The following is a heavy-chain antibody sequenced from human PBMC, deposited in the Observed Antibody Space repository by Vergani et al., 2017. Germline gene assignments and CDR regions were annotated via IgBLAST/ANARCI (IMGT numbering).Heavy chain of an antibody. J-gene: IGHJ3*02. V-gene: IGHV3-21*01. CDR1: GFTFSSYS. Sequence: EVQLVESGGGLVKPGGSLRLSCAASGFTFSSYSMNWVRQAPGKGLEWVSSISSSSSYIYYADSVKGRFTISRDNAKNSLYLQMNSLRAEDTAVYYCARYLGTDEGDAFDIWGQGTMVTVSS. CDR3: ARYLGTDEGDAFDI. CDR2: ISSSSSYI. D-gene: IGHD3-10*01.